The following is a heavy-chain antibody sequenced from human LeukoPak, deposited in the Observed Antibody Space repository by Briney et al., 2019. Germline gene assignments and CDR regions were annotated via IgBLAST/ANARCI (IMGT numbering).Heavy chain of an antibody. Sequence: SETLSLTCAVYGGSFSGYYWSWIRQPPGKGLEWIGEINHSGSTNYNPSLKSRVTISVDTSKSQFSLKLSSVTAADTAVYYCARGLGIKYDYWGQGTLVTVSS. CDR1: GGSFSGYY. CDR2: INHSGST. V-gene: IGHV4-34*01. D-gene: IGHD2-15*01. CDR3: ARGLGIKYDY. J-gene: IGHJ4*02.